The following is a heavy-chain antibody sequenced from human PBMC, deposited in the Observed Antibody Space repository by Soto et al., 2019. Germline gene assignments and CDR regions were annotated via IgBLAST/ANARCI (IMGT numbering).Heavy chain of an antibody. CDR3: AAPDGGRTLDAYDMDV. J-gene: IGHJ6*02. CDR1: GGTFSSYI. CDR2: IIPILRTP. Sequence: QVQLVQFGAEVRKPGSSVKVSCKASGGTFSSYIINWVRQAPGQGLEWMGRIIPILRTPNYAQKFQGRVTIPADKSTNTIHMELTNLRSNDTAVYYCAAPDGGRTLDAYDMDVWGQGTTVTVSS. D-gene: IGHD4-17*01. V-gene: IGHV1-69*08.